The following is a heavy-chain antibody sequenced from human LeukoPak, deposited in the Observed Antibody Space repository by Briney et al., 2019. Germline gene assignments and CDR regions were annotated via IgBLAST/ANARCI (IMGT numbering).Heavy chain of an antibody. Sequence: ASVKVSCKVSGYTLTELSMHWVRQAPGKGLEWMGGFDPEDGETIYAQKFQGRVTMTEDTSTDTAYMELSSLRSEDTAVYYCARDLGIAVAGTLTALDYWGQGTLVTVSS. CDR1: GYTLTELS. V-gene: IGHV1-24*01. CDR3: ARDLGIAVAGTLTALDY. D-gene: IGHD6-19*01. J-gene: IGHJ4*02. CDR2: FDPEDGET.